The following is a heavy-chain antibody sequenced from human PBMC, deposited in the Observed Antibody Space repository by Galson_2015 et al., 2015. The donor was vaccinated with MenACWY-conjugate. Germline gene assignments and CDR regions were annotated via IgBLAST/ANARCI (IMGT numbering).Heavy chain of an antibody. CDR3: ARDYGSGTYYMGWFDP. CDR1: RISFRPYN. J-gene: IGHJ5*02. Sequence: LRLSCAASRISFRPYNMHWVRQAPGKGLEWVSYISSTSTTIYYADSAKGRFTISRDNAKNSLYLQMNSLRDEDTAVYYCARDYGSGTYYMGWFDPWGQGTLVTVSS. D-gene: IGHD3-10*01. V-gene: IGHV3-48*02. CDR2: ISSTSTTI.